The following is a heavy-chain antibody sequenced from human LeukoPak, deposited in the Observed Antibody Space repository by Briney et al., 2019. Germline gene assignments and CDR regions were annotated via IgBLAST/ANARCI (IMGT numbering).Heavy chain of an antibody. CDR1: GGSFSGYY. Sequence: SETLSLTCAVYGGSFSGYYWSWIRQPPGMGLEWIGEINHSGSTNYNPSLKSRVTISVDTSKNQFSLKLSSVTAADTAVYYCARGGRWLQGFDYWGQGTLVTVSS. V-gene: IGHV4-34*01. J-gene: IGHJ4*02. CDR2: INHSGST. D-gene: IGHD5-24*01. CDR3: ARGGRWLQGFDY.